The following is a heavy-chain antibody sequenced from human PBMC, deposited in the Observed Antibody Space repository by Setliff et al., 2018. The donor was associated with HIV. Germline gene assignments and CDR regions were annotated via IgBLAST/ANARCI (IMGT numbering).Heavy chain of an antibody. V-gene: IGHV3-74*01. CDR1: GFPFSRDW. CDR3: ARDLPLSCREGEFDY. J-gene: IGHJ4*02. CDR2: INYDGTGT. D-gene: IGHD3-10*01. Sequence: LRLSCTPSGFPFSRDWIHWVRQAPGKGLVWVSRINYDGTGTTYADSVKGRFTISRDDARNTVYLQMNTLRAEDTAVYYCARDLPLSCREGEFDYWGQGTQFTVSS.